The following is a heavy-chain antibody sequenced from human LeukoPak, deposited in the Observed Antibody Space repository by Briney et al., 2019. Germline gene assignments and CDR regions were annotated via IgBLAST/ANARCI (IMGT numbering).Heavy chain of an antibody. J-gene: IGHJ3*02. Sequence: GASVKVSCKASGGTFSSYTISWVRQAPGQGLEWMGRIIPILGIANYAQKFQGRVTITADKSTSTAYMELSSLRSEDTAVYYCASRKGDGYNRLADAFDIWGQGTMVTVSS. CDR3: ASRKGDGYNRLADAFDI. CDR2: IIPILGIA. CDR1: GGTFSSYT. D-gene: IGHD5-24*01. V-gene: IGHV1-69*02.